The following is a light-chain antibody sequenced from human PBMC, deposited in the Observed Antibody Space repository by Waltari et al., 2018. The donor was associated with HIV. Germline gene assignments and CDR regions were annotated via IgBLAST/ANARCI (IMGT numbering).Light chain of an antibody. V-gene: IGLV1-44*01. CDR1: RSNIGSKT. J-gene: IGLJ2*01. CDR2: SND. Sequence: QSVLTQPPSASGTPGQRVTISCSGSRSNIGSKTVNWSPQLPGTTPKLLIYSNDQRPSGVPDRFSGSKSGTSASLAISGLQSEDEAGYYCAAWDVSLNGLVFGGGTKLTVL. CDR3: AAWDVSLNGLV.